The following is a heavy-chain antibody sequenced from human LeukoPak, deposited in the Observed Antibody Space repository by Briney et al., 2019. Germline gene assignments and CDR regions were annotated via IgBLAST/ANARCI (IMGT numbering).Heavy chain of an antibody. J-gene: IGHJ4*02. Sequence: SVKVSCKASGGTFSSYAISWVRQAPGQGLERMGRIIPIFGTANYAQKFQGRVTITADKSTSTAYMELSSLRSEDTAVYYCAVRGYSYGPFDYWGQGTLVTVSS. V-gene: IGHV1-69*06. D-gene: IGHD5-18*01. CDR2: IIPIFGTA. CDR3: AVRGYSYGPFDY. CDR1: GGTFSSYA.